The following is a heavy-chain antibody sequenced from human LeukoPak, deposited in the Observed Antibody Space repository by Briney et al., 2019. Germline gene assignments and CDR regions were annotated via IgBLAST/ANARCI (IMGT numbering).Heavy chain of an antibody. CDR1: GFTFSSYE. D-gene: IGHD3-10*01. Sequence: GGSLRLSCAASGFTFSSYEMNWVRQAPGKGLEWVSYISSSGDTTYYADSVKGRFTISRDNSKNTLYLQMNSLRAEDTAVYYCAKDRWFGELSLDYWGQGTLVTVSS. V-gene: IGHV3-23*01. J-gene: IGHJ4*02. CDR3: AKDRWFGELSLDY. CDR2: ISSSGDTT.